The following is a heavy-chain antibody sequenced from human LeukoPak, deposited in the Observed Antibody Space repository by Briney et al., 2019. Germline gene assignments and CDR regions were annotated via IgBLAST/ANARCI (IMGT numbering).Heavy chain of an antibody. CDR2: ISYDGSNK. D-gene: IGHD4-11*01. V-gene: IGHV3-30*18. CDR1: GFTFSDYY. J-gene: IGHJ5*02. CDR3: AKSKMTTVTTYS. Sequence: GGSLKLSCAASGFTFSDYYMSWIRQAPGKGLEWVAVISYDGSNKYYADSVKGRFTISRDNSKNTLYLQMNSLRAEDTAVYYCAKSKMTTVTTYSWGQGTLVTVSS.